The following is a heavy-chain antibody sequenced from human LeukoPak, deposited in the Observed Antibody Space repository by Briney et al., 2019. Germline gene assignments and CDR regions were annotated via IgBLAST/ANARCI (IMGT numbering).Heavy chain of an antibody. CDR2: IISILGIA. CDR3: ARGSLNDSSGYYLNWFDP. CDR1: GGTFSSYT. D-gene: IGHD3-22*01. V-gene: IGHV1-69*02. Sequence: ASVKVSCKASGGTFSSYTISWVRQAPGQGLEWMGRIISILGIANYAQKFLGRVTITADKSTSTAYMELSSLRSEDTAVYYCARGSLNDSSGYYLNWFDPWGQGTLVTVSS. J-gene: IGHJ5*02.